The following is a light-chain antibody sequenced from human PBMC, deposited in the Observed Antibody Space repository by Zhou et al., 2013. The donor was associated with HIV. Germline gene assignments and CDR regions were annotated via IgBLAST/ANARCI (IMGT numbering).Light chain of an antibody. V-gene: IGKV1-5*03. Sequence: DIQMTQSPSSVSASVGDRVTITCRASQGISRWLAWYQQKPGKAPKLLIYKASSLESGVPSRFSGSGSGTEFTLTISSLQPDDFATYYCQQYHSYPITFGQGTRLEIK. CDR1: QGISRW. CDR3: QQYHSYPIT. CDR2: KAS. J-gene: IGKJ5*01.